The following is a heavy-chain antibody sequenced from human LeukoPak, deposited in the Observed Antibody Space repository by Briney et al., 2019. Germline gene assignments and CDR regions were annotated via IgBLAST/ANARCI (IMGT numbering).Heavy chain of an antibody. J-gene: IGHJ4*02. CDR3: ARDSTGSGALDY. D-gene: IGHD3-10*01. CDR1: GYTFSTYV. CDR2: INPSGAPT. Sequence: ASVSVSCKPSGYTFSTYVMHWVRHAPGQGREGRGIINPSGAPTTYAQKLQGRVTMTRDMSTSTVYMELSSLTFDDTAVYYCARDSTGSGALDYWGQAKLVTASS. V-gene: IGHV1-46*01.